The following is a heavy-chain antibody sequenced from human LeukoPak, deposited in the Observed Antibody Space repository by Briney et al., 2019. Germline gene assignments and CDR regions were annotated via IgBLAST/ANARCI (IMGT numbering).Heavy chain of an antibody. V-gene: IGHV1-18*01. D-gene: IGHD6-19*01. CDR1: GYIFTSRG. CDR2: ISAYNGNT. CDR3: ARDLPGAAVEGTTRGMDV. Sequence: ASVKVSCKASGYIFTSRGITWVRQALGQGLEWMGWISAYNGNTNYAQNVQGRVTVTRDTSTSTAYMELRSLRFDDTAVYYCARDLPGAAVEGTTRGMDVWGQGTTVTVSS. J-gene: IGHJ6*02.